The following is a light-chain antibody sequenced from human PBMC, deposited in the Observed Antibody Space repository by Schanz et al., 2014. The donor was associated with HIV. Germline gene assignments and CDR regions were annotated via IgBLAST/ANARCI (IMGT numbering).Light chain of an antibody. Sequence: DIQMTQSPSSLSASVGDRVTITCRASQSISSYLNWYQQKPGKAPKLLIYAASTLESGVPSRFSGSGSGTDFTLTISSLQSEDVAVYYCQQYNDWPPLTFGPGTKVEIK. CDR3: QQYNDWPPLT. V-gene: IGKV1-39*01. J-gene: IGKJ3*01. CDR2: AAS. CDR1: QSISSY.